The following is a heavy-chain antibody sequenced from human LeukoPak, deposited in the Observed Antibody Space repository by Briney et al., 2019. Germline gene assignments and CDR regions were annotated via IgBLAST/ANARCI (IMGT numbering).Heavy chain of an antibody. J-gene: IGHJ4*02. V-gene: IGHV4-59*08. CDR1: GXSTSNFY. D-gene: IGHD2-8*01. Sequence: PSETLSLTCTVSGXSTSNFYWSWIRQPPGKGLEWIAYIYSSGTTDYNPSLKSRVTISVDTSKNQFSLKLTSVTAADTAMYYCARHRAYCINGECRTTFDYWGQGTLVTVSS. CDR3: ARHRAYCINGECRTTFDY. CDR2: IYSSGTT.